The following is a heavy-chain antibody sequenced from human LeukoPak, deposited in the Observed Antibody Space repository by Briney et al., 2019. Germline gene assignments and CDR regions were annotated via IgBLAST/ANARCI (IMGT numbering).Heavy chain of an antibody. J-gene: IGHJ4*02. V-gene: IGHV3-48*02. Sequence: GRSLRLSCAASGFTFSTYSMNWVRQAPGKGLEWVSYISCGSSSIYYLDSVKGRFTISRDNAKNSLYLQMNSLRDEDTAVYYCARVIRRFGEFSSDYWGQGTLVTVSS. D-gene: IGHD3-10*01. CDR2: ISCGSSSI. CDR3: ARVIRRFGEFSSDY. CDR1: GFTFSTYS.